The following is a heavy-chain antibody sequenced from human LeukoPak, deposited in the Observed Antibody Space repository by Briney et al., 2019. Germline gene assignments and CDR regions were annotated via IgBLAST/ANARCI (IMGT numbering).Heavy chain of an antibody. CDR2: INPDGTTT. CDR1: GFTFSNYW. D-gene: IGHD1-26*01. V-gene: IGHV3-74*01. Sequence: PGGSLRLSCAASGFTFSNYWVHWVRQAPGMGLVWVSRINPDGTTTSYADSAKGRFTISRDNAKNTLYLQMNSQRAEDTAVYYCARGYSGSYRIDYWGQGTLVTVSS. CDR3: ARGYSGSYRIDY. J-gene: IGHJ4*02.